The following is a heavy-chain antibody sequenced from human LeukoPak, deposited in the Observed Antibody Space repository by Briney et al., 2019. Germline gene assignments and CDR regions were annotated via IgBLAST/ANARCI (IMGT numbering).Heavy chain of an antibody. D-gene: IGHD3-3*01. Sequence: ASVKVSCKASGGTFSSYAISWVRQAPGQGLEWMGGIIPIFGTANYAQKFQGRVTITTDESTSTAYMELSSLRSEDTAVYYCARDLPFEGVLEWLLEYWGQGTLVTVSS. V-gene: IGHV1-69*05. CDR2: IIPIFGTA. CDR3: ARDLPFEGVLEWLLEY. J-gene: IGHJ1*01. CDR1: GGTFSSYA.